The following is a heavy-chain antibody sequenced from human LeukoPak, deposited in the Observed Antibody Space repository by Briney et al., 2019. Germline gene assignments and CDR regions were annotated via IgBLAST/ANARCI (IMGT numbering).Heavy chain of an antibody. D-gene: IGHD6-6*01. CDR2: IYPYSGDT. J-gene: IGHJ3*02. Sequence: ASVKVSCKASGYTFTGYYIHWVRQAPGQGLEWMGWIYPYSGDTDYAQNFQGRVTMTRDTSISTAYMELSSLKSDDTAVYYCARDRNSGSSLDIWGQGTMLTVSS. V-gene: IGHV1-2*02. CDR3: ARDRNSGSSLDI. CDR1: GYTFTGYY.